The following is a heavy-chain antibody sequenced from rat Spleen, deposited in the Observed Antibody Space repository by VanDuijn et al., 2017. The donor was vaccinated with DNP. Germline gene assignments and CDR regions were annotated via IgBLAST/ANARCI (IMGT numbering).Heavy chain of an antibody. D-gene: IGHD5-1*01. V-gene: IGHV5-25*01. CDR2: ISPSGGST. Sequence: EVQLVESGGGLVQPGRSLKLSCAASGFTFSNHDMAWVRQAPTKGLEWVASISPSGGSTYYRDSVKGRFTVSRDNAKSSLYLQMDSLRSEDTATYYCARGAMDAWGQGTSVTVSS. J-gene: IGHJ4*01. CDR3: ARGAMDA. CDR1: GFTFSNHD.